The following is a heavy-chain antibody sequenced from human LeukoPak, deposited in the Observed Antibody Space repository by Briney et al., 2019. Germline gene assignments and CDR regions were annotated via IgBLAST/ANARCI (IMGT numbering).Heavy chain of an antibody. CDR2: ISSSSTYI. V-gene: IGHV3-21*01. CDR3: ARFITGPYYFDY. D-gene: IGHD3-22*01. J-gene: IGHJ4*02. CDR1: GFTFSSYN. Sequence: GGSLRLSCAASGFTFSSYNMKWVRQAPGKGLEWVSSISSSSTYIDYADSMKGRFTISRDNAKNSLYLQMNSLRAEDTAVYYCARFITGPYYFDYWGQGTLVTVSS.